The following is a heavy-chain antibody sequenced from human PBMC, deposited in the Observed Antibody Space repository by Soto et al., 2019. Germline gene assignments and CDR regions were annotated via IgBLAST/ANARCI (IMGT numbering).Heavy chain of an antibody. D-gene: IGHD5-12*01. CDR1: GFTFSSYE. CDR3: ARGPGWLQYYFDY. CDR2: ISSSGSTI. Sequence: EVQLVESGGGLVQPGGSLRLSCAASGFTFSSYEMNWVRQAPGKGLEWVSYISSSGSTIYYADSVKGRFTISRDNAKNSLYLQMNGLRAEDTAVYYCARGPGWLQYYFDYWGQGTLVTVSS. J-gene: IGHJ4*02. V-gene: IGHV3-48*03.